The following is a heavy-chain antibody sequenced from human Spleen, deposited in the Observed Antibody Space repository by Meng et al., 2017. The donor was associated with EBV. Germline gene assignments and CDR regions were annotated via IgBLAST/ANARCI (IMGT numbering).Heavy chain of an antibody. CDR2: ISCDGGTT. V-gene: IGHV3-43D*03. CDR1: GFAFDDYA. Sequence: QSVGSGGVWVQPGGSLSLSCAASGFAFDDYAMHWVRQAPGKGLEWVSLISCDGGTTYYADSVKGRFTISRDNARSTVYLQMNSLRVEDSAMYYCVRDMFGARDSWGQGTLVTVSS. D-gene: IGHD3-16*01. CDR3: VRDMFGARDS. J-gene: IGHJ4*02.